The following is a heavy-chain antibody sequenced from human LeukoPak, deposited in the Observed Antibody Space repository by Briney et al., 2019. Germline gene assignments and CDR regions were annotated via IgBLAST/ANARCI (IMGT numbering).Heavy chain of an antibody. CDR2: ISSSSSTI. CDR1: GFTFSSYS. D-gene: IGHD5-18*01. CDR3: ARGVIQLWLLGGAFDI. Sequence: GGSLRLSCAASGFTFSSYSMNWVRQAPGKGLEWVSYISSSSSTIYYADSVKGRFTISRDNAKNSLYLQMNSLRAEDTAVYYCARGVIQLWLLGGAFDIWGQGTMVTVSS. V-gene: IGHV3-48*01. J-gene: IGHJ3*02.